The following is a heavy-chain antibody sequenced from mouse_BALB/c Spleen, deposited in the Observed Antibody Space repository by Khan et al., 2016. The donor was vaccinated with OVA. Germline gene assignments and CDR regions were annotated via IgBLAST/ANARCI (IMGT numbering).Heavy chain of an antibody. Sequence: VQLQQSGPELMKPGASVKISCMASGYSFTTYYIHWVMQSHGKSLEWIGYIDPFSGSTTYNQKFKGKATLTVDKSSSPAYLHLSNLTSEDSAVYYCTRQGYVAWFTYWGQGTLVTVSA. J-gene: IGHJ3*01. V-gene: IGHV1S135*01. CDR2: IDPFSGST. CDR3: TRQGYVAWFTY. CDR1: GYSFTTYY. D-gene: IGHD2-2*01.